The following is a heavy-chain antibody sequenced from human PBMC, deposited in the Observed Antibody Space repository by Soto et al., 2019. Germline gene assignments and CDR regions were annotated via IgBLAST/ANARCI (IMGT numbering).Heavy chain of an antibody. D-gene: IGHD2-21*01. CDR3: ATGRLCGGDCYYPHTLEY. CDR1: GYTFTSYG. J-gene: IGHJ4*02. V-gene: IGHV1-18*01. Sequence: GASVKVSCKASGYTFTSYGISWVRQAPGQGLEWMGWISAYNGNTNYAQKLQGRVTMTTDTSTSTAYMELRSLRSDDTAVYYCATGRLCGGDCYYPHTLEYWGQGTLVTVSS. CDR2: ISAYNGNT.